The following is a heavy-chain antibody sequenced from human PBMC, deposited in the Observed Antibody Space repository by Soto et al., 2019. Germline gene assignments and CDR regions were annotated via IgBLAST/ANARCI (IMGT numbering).Heavy chain of an antibody. CDR3: ARALYSSRWGAYYYGMDV. Sequence: SVKVSCKASGGTFSSYAISWVRQAPGQGLEWMGGIIPIFGTANYAQKFQGRVTITADESTSTAYMELSSLRSEDTAVYYCARALYSSRWGAYYYGMDVRGQGTTVTVSS. CDR2: IIPIFGTA. D-gene: IGHD6-13*01. V-gene: IGHV1-69*13. CDR1: GGTFSSYA. J-gene: IGHJ6*02.